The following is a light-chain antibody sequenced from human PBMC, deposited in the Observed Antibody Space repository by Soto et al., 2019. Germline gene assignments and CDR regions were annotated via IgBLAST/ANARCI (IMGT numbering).Light chain of an antibody. CDR2: SAS. V-gene: IGKV1-5*01. J-gene: IGKJ1*01. Sequence: IQLTQSPSTVSASVGDSVTISCRASHDLFTYLAWYQHKPGKAPILLIFSASSLQTGVPPRFRGSGSGTDFTLTISSLQPDDVGLYYCQHYTLASGPFGQGTRV. CDR1: HDLFTY. CDR3: QHYTLASGP.